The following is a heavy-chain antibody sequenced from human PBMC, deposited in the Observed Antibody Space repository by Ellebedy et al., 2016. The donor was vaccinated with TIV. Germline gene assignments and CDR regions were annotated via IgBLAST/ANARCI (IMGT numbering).Heavy chain of an antibody. J-gene: IGHJ6*02. CDR3: ARGSSGRPHYYYYGLDV. D-gene: IGHD6-19*01. CDR2: ISSSSSYI. CDR1: GFTFSSYS. V-gene: IGHV3-21*01. Sequence: GESLKISCAASGFTFSSYSMNWVRQAPGKGLEWVSSISSSSSYIYYADSVKGRFTISRDTAKNSLYLQMNNLRAGDTAVYYCARGSSGRPHYYYYGLDVWGQGTTVTV.